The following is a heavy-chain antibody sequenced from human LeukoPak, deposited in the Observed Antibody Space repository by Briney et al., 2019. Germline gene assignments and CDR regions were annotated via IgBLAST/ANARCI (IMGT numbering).Heavy chain of an antibody. D-gene: IGHD6-13*01. CDR3: ARGSRGNIAAAGHFDY. Sequence: PGGSLRLSCAASGFTFSNAWMSWVRQAPGKGLEWVSSISSSSIYIYYADSVKGRFTISRDNAKNSLYLQMNSLRAEDTAVYYCARGSRGNIAAAGHFDYWGQGTLVTVSS. V-gene: IGHV3-21*01. CDR1: GFTFSNAW. J-gene: IGHJ4*02. CDR2: ISSSSIYI.